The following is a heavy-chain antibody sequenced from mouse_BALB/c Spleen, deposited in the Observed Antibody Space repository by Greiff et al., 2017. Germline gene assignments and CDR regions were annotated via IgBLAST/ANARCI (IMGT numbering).Heavy chain of an antibody. CDR2: ISYDGSN. J-gene: IGHJ3*01. CDR3: ARGPYYYDIAY. Sequence: ESGPGLVKPSQSLSLTCSVTGYSITSGYYWNWIRQFPGNKLEWMGYISYDGSNNYNPSLKNRISITRDTSKNQFFLKLNSVTTEDTATYYCARGPYYYDIAYWGQGTLVTVSA. V-gene: IGHV3-6*02. CDR1: GYSITSGYY. D-gene: IGHD1-1*01.